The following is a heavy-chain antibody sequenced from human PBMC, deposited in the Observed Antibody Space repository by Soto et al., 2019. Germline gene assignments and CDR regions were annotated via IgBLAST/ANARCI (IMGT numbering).Heavy chain of an antibody. CDR3: AREYSSSPGAFDI. J-gene: IGHJ3*02. CDR1: GGTFSSYA. D-gene: IGHD6-6*01. Sequence: SVKVSCKASGGTFSSYAISWVRQAPGQGLEWMGGIIPIFGTANYAQKFQGRVTITADESTSTAYMELSSLRSEDTAVYYCAREYSSSPGAFDIWGQGTMVTVSS. V-gene: IGHV1-69*13. CDR2: IIPIFGTA.